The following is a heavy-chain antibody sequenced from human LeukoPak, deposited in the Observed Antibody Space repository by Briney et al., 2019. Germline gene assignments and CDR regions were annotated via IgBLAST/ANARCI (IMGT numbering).Heavy chain of an antibody. Sequence: GGSLRLSCAASGFTFSSYEMNWVRQAPGKGREWGSYISSSGSTIYYADSVKGRFTISRDNAKNSLYLQMNSLRAEDTAVYYCARALYDFWSGYWDYWGQGTLVTVSS. CDR1: GFTFSSYE. V-gene: IGHV3-48*03. CDR2: ISSSGSTI. J-gene: IGHJ4*02. D-gene: IGHD3-3*01. CDR3: ARALYDFWSGYWDY.